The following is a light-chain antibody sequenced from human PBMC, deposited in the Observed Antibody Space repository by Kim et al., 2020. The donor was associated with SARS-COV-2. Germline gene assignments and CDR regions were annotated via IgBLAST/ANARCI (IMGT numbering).Light chain of an antibody. V-gene: IGLV1-44*01. CDR1: PPQLGRNT. J-gene: IGLJ3*02. CDR2: SEN. Sequence: GQGVTSSCSGSPPQLGRNTVNRYPRLPLTAPKVLIYSENQRPSGVPDRFAGSKSGTSASLAISGLQSEDEADYYCAAWDDSLNGPVFGGGTQLTVL. CDR3: AAWDDSLNGPV.